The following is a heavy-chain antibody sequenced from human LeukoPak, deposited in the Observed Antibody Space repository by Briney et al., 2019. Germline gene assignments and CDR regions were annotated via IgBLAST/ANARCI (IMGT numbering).Heavy chain of an antibody. V-gene: IGHV1-69*13. Sequence: SVKVSCKASGYTFTSYAISWVRQAPGQGLEWMGGIIPIFGTANYAQKFQGRVTITADESTSTAYMELRSLRSDDTAVYYCARETTVTEDWGQGTLVTVSS. J-gene: IGHJ4*02. D-gene: IGHD2-21*02. CDR2: IIPIFGTA. CDR1: GYTFTSYA. CDR3: ARETTVTED.